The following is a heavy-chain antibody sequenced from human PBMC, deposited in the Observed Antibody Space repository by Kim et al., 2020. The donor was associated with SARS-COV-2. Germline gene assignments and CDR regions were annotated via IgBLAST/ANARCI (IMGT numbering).Heavy chain of an antibody. CDR1: GYTFTGYY. J-gene: IGHJ6*02. D-gene: IGHD5-12*01. CDR2: INPNSGGT. V-gene: IGHV1-2*02. Sequence: ASVKVSCKASGYTFTGYYMHWVRQAPGQGLEWMGWINPNSGGTNYAQKFQGRVTMTRDTSISTAYMELSRLRSDDTAVYYCAGVINRDLVWITRYNYYGMDVWGQGTTVTVSS. CDR3: AGVINRDLVWITRYNYYGMDV.